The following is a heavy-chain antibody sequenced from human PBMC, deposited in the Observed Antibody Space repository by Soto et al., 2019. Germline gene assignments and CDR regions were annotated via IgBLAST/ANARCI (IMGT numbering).Heavy chain of an antibody. Sequence: PGGSLRLSCVASGFTLSGYSMNWVRQAPGKGLEWVSYISSSSSTIYYADSVKGRFTISRDNAKNSLYLQMNSLRAEDTAVYYCSGYYSYAFDIWGQGTMVTVSS. D-gene: IGHD3-22*01. J-gene: IGHJ3*02. CDR2: ISSSSSTI. CDR1: GFTLSGYS. V-gene: IGHV3-48*01. CDR3: SGYYSYAFDI.